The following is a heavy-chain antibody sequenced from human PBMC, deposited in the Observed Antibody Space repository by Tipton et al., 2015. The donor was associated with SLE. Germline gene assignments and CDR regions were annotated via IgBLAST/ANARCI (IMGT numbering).Heavy chain of an antibody. J-gene: IGHJ1*01. V-gene: IGHV3-66*01. CDR2: IYSGGDT. CDR1: GITVSDNF. CDR3: ARGEYDSDSGSGYFQY. D-gene: IGHD3-10*01. Sequence: SLRLSCAASGITVSDNFMSWVRQAPGKGLEWLSSIYSGGDTYYADSVKGRFIISGDTSKKTFYLHMSSLRAEDTAVYYCARGEYDSDSGSGYFQYWGQGTLVTVPS.